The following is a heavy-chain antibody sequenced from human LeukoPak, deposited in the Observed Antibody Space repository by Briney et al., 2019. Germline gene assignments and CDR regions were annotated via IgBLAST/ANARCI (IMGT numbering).Heavy chain of an antibody. Sequence: GGSLRLSCAASGFTFSSYAMSWVRQAPGKGLEWVSAISGSGGSTYYADSVKGRFTISRDNSKNALYLQMNSLRAEDTAVYYCARAMVPGLYYMDVWGKGTTVTVSS. J-gene: IGHJ6*03. CDR1: GFTFSSYA. CDR2: ISGSGGST. CDR3: ARAMVPGLYYMDV. D-gene: IGHD3-10*01. V-gene: IGHV3-23*01.